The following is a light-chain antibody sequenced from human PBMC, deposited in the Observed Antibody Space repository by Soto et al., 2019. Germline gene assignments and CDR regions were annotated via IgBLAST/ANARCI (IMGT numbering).Light chain of an antibody. CDR2: AAS. CDR1: QSISNY. CDR3: QQSYSTPT. V-gene: IGKV1-39*01. Sequence: IQLTQSPSSLSASVGDRVTITCRASQSISNYLIWYQQKPGEAPKLLIYAASSLQSGVPSRFSGSGSGTDFTLTISSLQPEDFATYYCQQSYSTPTFGPGTRLEI. J-gene: IGKJ5*01.